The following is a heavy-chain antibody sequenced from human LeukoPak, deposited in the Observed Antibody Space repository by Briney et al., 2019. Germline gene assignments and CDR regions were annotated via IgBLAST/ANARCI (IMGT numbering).Heavy chain of an antibody. D-gene: IGHD3-16*01. V-gene: IGHV3-43*02. CDR3: TKDAGLRKRGVFDY. CDR1: GFTFDHYA. CDR2: INADGDIT. J-gene: IGHJ4*02. Sequence: GGSLRLSCAASGFTFDHYAMRWVRQAPGKGLEWVCLINADGDITYYADSVEGRFTISRDNSKDSLYLRMNSLRTEDTALYFCTKDAGLRKRGVFDYWGQGSLVTVSS.